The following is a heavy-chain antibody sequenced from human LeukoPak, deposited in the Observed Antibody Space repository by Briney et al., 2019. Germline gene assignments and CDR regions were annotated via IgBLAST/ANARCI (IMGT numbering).Heavy chain of an antibody. D-gene: IGHD6-19*01. Sequence: PGGSLRLSCAASGFPFSTSWMNWVRQAPGKGLEWVANIKEDGSEKHYVDSVKGRFTISRDNAKNSLYLQMSSLRAEDTAVYYCARDRPTGWPADYWGQGTLVTVS. CDR1: GFPFSTSW. CDR3: ARDRPTGWPADY. J-gene: IGHJ4*02. CDR2: IKEDGSEK. V-gene: IGHV3-7*01.